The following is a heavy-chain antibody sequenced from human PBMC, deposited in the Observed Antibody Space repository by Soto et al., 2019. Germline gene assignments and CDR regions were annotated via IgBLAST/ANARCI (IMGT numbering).Heavy chain of an antibody. Sequence: SETLSLTCTVSGGSISSGDHYWSWIRQPPGKGLEWIGYIYYSGTTYYNPSLKSRVTVSVDTSKKQFYLNLSSVTAADTAVYYCAKTNADYVRPAFDYWGQGTLVTVSS. CDR2: IYYSGTT. CDR3: AKTNADYVRPAFDY. CDR1: GGSISSGDHY. D-gene: IGHD4-17*01. V-gene: IGHV4-30-4*01. J-gene: IGHJ4*02.